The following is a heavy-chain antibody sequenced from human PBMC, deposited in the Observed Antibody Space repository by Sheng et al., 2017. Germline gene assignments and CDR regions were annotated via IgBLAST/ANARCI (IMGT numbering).Heavy chain of an antibody. V-gene: IGHV4-34*01. D-gene: IGHD2-15*01. CDR1: GGSFSGYY. CDR3: ARGRVDIVVVVAATIDY. CDR2: INHSGST. J-gene: IGHJ4*02. Sequence: QVQLQQWGAGLLKPSETLSLTCAVYGGSFSGYYWSWIRQPPGKGLEWIGEINHSGSTNYNPSLKSRVTISVDTSKNQFSLKLSSVTAADTAVYYCARGRVDIVVVVAATIDYWGQGTLVTVSS.